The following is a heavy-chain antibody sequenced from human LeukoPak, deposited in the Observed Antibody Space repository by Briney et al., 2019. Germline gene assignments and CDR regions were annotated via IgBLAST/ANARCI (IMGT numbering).Heavy chain of an antibody. CDR3: ARRSRIAAAGFDY. Sequence: PSETLSLTCTVSGGSISSYYWSWIRQPPGKGLEWIGYIYYSGSTNYNPSLKSRVTTSVDTSKNQFSLKLSSVTAADTAVYYCARRSRIAAAGFDYWGQGTLVTVSS. V-gene: IGHV4-59*08. CDR1: GGSISSYY. CDR2: IYYSGST. J-gene: IGHJ4*02. D-gene: IGHD6-13*01.